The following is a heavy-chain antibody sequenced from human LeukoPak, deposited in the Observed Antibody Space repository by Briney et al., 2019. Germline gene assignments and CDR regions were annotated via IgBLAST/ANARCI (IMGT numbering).Heavy chain of an antibody. V-gene: IGHV1-2*02. D-gene: IGHD6-13*01. CDR1: GYTLTELS. CDR3: ATRSHSSSWFSNRFDP. CDR2: INPNSGGT. J-gene: IGHJ5*02. Sequence: ASVKVSCKVSGYTLTELSMHWVRQAPGQGLEWMGWINPNSGGTNYAQKFQGRVTMTRDTSISTAYMELSRLRSDDTAVYYCATRSHSSSWFSNRFDPWGQGTLVTVSS.